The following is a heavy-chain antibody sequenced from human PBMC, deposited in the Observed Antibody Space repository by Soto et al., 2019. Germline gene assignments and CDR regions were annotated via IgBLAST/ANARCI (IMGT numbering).Heavy chain of an antibody. V-gene: IGHV4-34*09. Sequence: PSETLSLTCAVYGGSFGGYAWSWIRQPPGKGLEWIGYIYYSGSTNYNPSLKSRVTISVDTSKNQFSLKLSSATAADTAVYYCARDVVAAANWFDPWGQGTLVTVSS. CDR2: IYYSGST. CDR3: ARDVVAAANWFDP. D-gene: IGHD2-15*01. CDR1: GGSFGGYA. J-gene: IGHJ5*02.